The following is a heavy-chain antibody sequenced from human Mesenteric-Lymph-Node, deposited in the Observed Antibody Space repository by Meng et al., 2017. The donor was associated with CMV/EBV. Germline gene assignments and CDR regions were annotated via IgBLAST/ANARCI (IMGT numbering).Heavy chain of an antibody. V-gene: IGHV3-21*01. CDR1: GFTFSSYW. CDR3: ARVRSMVRGVREGY. J-gene: IGHJ4*02. D-gene: IGHD3-10*01. CDR2: ISSSSYI. Sequence: GESLKISCAASGFTFSSYWMHWVRQAPGKGLEWVSSISSSSYIYYADSVKGRFTISRDNAKNSLYLQMNSLRAEDTAVYCCARVRSMVRGVREGYWGQGTLVTVSS.